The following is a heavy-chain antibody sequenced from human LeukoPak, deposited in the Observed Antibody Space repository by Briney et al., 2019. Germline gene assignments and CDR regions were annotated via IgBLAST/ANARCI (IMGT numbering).Heavy chain of an antibody. J-gene: IGHJ4*02. Sequence: GGSLRLSCAASGFTFSSFAMSWVRQAPGKGLEWVSNISGSGRGGRTYYADSVKGRFTISRDNSKSSLYLQMNSLRAEDTAIYYCAKSGLNRFDYWGQGTLVTVSS. CDR3: AKSGLNRFDY. CDR1: GFTFSSFA. D-gene: IGHD2-15*01. CDR2: ISGSGRGGRT. V-gene: IGHV3-23*01.